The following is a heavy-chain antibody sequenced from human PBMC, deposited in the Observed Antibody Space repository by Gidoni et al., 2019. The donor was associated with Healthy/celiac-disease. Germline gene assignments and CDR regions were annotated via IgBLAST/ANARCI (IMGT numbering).Heavy chain of an antibody. Sequence: PAQTLSLTSAVYGGSFIGSYWSWIRQPPGKGLEWIGEINHSGSTNYNPSLKSRVTISVDASKNQFSLKLSSVTAADTAVYYCARGRPYYYGSGTYYNSPSIKGLFPVYFDYWGQGTLVTVSS. J-gene: IGHJ4*02. CDR3: ARGRPYYYGSGTYYNSPSIKGLFPVYFDY. CDR2: INHSGST. CDR1: GGSFIGSY. V-gene: IGHV4-34*01. D-gene: IGHD3-10*01.